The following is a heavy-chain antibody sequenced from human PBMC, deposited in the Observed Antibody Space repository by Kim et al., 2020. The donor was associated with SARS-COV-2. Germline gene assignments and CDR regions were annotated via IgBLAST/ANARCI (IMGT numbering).Heavy chain of an antibody. J-gene: IGHJ6*03. Sequence: ASVKVSCKASGYTFTSYGISWVRQAPGQGLEWMGWISAYNGNTNYAQKLQGRVTMTTDTSTSTAYMELRSLRSDDTAVYYCARWKIRFLEWPPRANYYYYMDVRGKGTTVTVSS. CDR2: ISAYNGNT. CDR1: GYTFTSYG. CDR3: ARWKIRFLEWPPRANYYYYMDV. V-gene: IGHV1-18*01. D-gene: IGHD3-3*01.